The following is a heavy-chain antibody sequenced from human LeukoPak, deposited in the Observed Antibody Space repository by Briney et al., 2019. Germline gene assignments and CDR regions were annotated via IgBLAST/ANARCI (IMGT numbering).Heavy chain of an antibody. CDR3: ARDKETATTADLGY. V-gene: IGHV3-74*01. D-gene: IGHD5-24*01. Sequence: GGSLRLSCAASGFTFSSYWMHWVRQAPGKGLAWVSRINSEGSRTNNADSVKGRLTISRDSAKNMLYLQMNSLRAEDTAVYYCARDKETATTADLGYWGQGTLVTVSS. CDR2: INSEGSRT. J-gene: IGHJ4*02. CDR1: GFTFSSYW.